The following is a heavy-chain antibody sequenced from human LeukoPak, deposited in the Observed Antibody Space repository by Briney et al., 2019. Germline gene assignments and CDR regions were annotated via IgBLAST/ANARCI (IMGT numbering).Heavy chain of an antibody. D-gene: IGHD3-10*01. V-gene: IGHV1-2*02. J-gene: IGHJ5*02. CDR1: GYTFTGNY. Sequence: ASVKVPCKASGYTFTGNYMHWLRQAPGQGLEWLGWTNPNSGDTNYAQKFQGRVTMTRDTSISTAYMELSRLRSDDTAVYYCARGKSGEKNPWFDPWGQGTLVTVSS. CDR2: TNPNSGDT. CDR3: ARGKSGEKNPWFDP.